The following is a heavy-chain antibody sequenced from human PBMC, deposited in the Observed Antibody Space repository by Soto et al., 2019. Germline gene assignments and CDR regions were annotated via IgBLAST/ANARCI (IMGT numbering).Heavy chain of an antibody. Sequence: QITLKESAPTLVKPTQTLTLTCTFSGLSVSTGGVGVAWIRQPPGKALEWLALIDWNDEKRYSSSLNSRLTITKDTSKNQAVIKMTNMDPADTATYFCAHRHPQQLMFDFWGQGTLVTVSS. CDR3: AHRHPQQLMFDF. D-gene: IGHD6-13*01. J-gene: IGHJ4*02. V-gene: IGHV2-5*01. CDR1: GLSVSTGGVG. CDR2: IDWNDEK.